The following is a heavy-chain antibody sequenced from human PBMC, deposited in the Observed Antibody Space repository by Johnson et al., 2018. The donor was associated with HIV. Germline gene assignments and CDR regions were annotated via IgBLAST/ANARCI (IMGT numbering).Heavy chain of an antibody. Sequence: QVQLVESGGGLVKPGGSLRLSCAASGFTFTDYYISWIRQAPGKGLEWISYVNRGNAMYYADSVKGRFAISRDNAKNSMFLQMNSLRAEDTACYYCAGVGGCRRGGGGGRGDGFDIWGQGTMVTVSS. CDR3: AGVGGCRRGGGGGRGDGFDI. J-gene: IGHJ3*02. V-gene: IGHV3-11*01. D-gene: IGHD3-10*01. CDR2: VNRGNAM. CDR1: GFTFTDYY.